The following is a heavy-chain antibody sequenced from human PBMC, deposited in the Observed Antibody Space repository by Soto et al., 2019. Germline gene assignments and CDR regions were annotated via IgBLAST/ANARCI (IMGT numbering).Heavy chain of an antibody. J-gene: IGHJ4*02. CDR2: ISSSSSTI. V-gene: IGHV3-48*02. D-gene: IGHD6-6*01. Sequence: PGGALRLSWAACGLTFRSYSMNWVRQAPGKGLEGVSYISSSSSTIYYADSVKGRFTISRDNAKNSLYLQMNSLRDEDTAVHYCARLRSSLSYYFDYWGQGT. CDR3: ARLRSSLSYYFDY. CDR1: GLTFRSYS.